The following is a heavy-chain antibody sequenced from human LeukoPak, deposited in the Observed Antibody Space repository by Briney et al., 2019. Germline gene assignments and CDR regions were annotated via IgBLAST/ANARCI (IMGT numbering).Heavy chain of an antibody. CDR2: ISSSSKTI. D-gene: IGHD1-20*01. J-gene: IGHJ4*02. V-gene: IGHV3-48*01. CDR1: GFTFSSYS. Sequence: GRSLRLSCAASGFTFSSYSMNWVRQAPGKGLEWVSYISSSSKTIYYADSVKGRFTISRDNAKNSLYLQMNSLRAEDTAVYYCAHSITGADFDYWGQGTLVTVSS. CDR3: AHSITGADFDY.